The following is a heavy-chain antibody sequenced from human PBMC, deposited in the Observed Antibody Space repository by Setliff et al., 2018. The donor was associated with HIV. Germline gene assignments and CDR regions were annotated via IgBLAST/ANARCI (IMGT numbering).Heavy chain of an antibody. V-gene: IGHV3-7*03. CDR1: GFTFSGYW. CDR2: VKEDGSEK. D-gene: IGHD5-18*01. Sequence: PGGSLRLSCTASGFTFSGYWMSWVRQAPGKGLEWVANVKEDGSEKYYVDSVKGRFTISRDNAKNSLYLQMNRLRPEDTAVYYCTRHVDSGTYMDVWGRGTTVTVSS. J-gene: IGHJ6*03. CDR3: TRHVDSGTYMDV.